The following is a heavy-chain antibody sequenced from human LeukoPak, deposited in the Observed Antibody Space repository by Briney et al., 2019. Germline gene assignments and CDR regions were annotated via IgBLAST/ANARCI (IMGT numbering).Heavy chain of an antibody. Sequence: TSQTLSLTCTVSGGSISSGGYYWSWIRQHPGKGLEWIGYIYYSGSTYYNPSLKSGVTISVDTSKNQFSLKLSPVTAPGTAVYSLSNAGPSPPYDILTHGVDPWGQGTLVTVSS. CDR1: GGSISSGGYY. D-gene: IGHD3-9*01. V-gene: IGHV4-31*03. CDR2: IYYSGST. CDR3: SNAGPSPPYDILTHGVDP. J-gene: IGHJ5*02.